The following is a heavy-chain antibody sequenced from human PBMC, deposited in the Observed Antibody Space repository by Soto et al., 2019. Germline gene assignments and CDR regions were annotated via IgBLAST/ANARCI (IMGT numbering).Heavy chain of an antibody. CDR3: ARDQGRKDTAMVPDY. CDR2: IWYDGSNK. CDR1: GFTFSSYG. J-gene: IGHJ4*02. D-gene: IGHD5-18*01. V-gene: IGHV3-33*01. Sequence: GGSLRLSCAASGFTFSSYGMHWVRQAPGKGLEWVAVIWYDGSNKYYADSVKGRFTISRDNSKNTLYLQMNSLRAEDTAVYYCARDQGRKDTAMVPDYWGQGTLVTVSS.